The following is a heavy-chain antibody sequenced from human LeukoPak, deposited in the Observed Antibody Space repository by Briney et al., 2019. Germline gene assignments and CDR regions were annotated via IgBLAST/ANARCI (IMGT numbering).Heavy chain of an antibody. V-gene: IGHV4-59*01. CDR3: ARGGMTTQPFDY. CDR2: IYYSGST. Sequence: SETLSLTCTVSGGSISSYYWSWLRQPPGKGLEWIGYIYYSGSTNYNPSLKSRVTISVDTSKNQFSLKLSSVTAADTAVYYCARGGMTTQPFDYWGQGTLVTVSS. CDR1: GGSISSYY. D-gene: IGHD4-17*01. J-gene: IGHJ4*02.